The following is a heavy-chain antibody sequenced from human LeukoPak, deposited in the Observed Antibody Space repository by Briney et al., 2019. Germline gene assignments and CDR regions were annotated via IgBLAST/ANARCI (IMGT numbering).Heavy chain of an antibody. CDR2: ISYSGIT. CDR3: ARHNDYASLMDV. J-gene: IGHJ6*02. V-gene: IGHV4-39*01. CDR1: GVSVTTSGYY. D-gene: IGHD2-2*01. Sequence: SETLSLTCTVFGVSVTTSGYYGAWIRQPPGRGLKWIGSISYSGITYYKPSLRGRVTISGDTAKNQFSLKLSSVTAADTAVYYCARHNDYASLMDVWGQGTTVTVSS.